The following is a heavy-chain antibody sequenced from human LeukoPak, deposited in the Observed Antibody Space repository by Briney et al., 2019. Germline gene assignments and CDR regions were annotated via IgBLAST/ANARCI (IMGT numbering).Heavy chain of an antibody. J-gene: IGHJ4*02. D-gene: IGHD1-26*01. Sequence: GGSLRLSCAASGFYFDYYAMSWVRQPPGQGLEWVSTISGSAITTFYADAVKGRFTISRDNSQNTLFLRMNSLRADDTAVYHCARTTRILGASLVDYWGQGIQVTVSS. CDR1: GFYFDYYA. V-gene: IGHV3-23*01. CDR2: ISGSAITT. CDR3: ARTTRILGASLVDY.